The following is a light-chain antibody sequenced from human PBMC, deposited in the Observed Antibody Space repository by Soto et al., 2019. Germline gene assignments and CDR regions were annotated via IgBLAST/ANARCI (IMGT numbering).Light chain of an antibody. CDR1: QSVSSSY. Sequence: VLSLSLGTLSLYPWERENLYCRASQSVSSSYLAWYQQKPGRAPRLLIYGASSRATGIPDRFSGSGSGTDFTLTISRLEPEDFAVYYCQQYGSSFTFGP. CDR3: QQYGSSFT. V-gene: IGKV3-20*01. J-gene: IGKJ3*01. CDR2: GAS.